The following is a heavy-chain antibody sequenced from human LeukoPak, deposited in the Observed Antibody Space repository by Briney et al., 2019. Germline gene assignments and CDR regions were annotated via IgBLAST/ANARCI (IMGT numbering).Heavy chain of an antibody. V-gene: IGHV1-18*01. CDR1: GYTFTSYG. Sequence: ASVNVSFTASGYTFTSYGISWVRQAPGQGLEWMGWISAYNGNTNYAQKLQGRVTMTTDTSTSTAYMELRSLRSDDTAVYYCARDKPRSRILYYRVELDYWGQGTLVTVSS. J-gene: IGHJ4*02. D-gene: IGHD2-8*01. CDR3: ARDKPRSRILYYRVELDY. CDR2: ISAYNGNT.